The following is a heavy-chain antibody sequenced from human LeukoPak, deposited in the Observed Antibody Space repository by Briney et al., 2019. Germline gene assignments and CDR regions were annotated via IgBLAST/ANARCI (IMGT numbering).Heavy chain of an antibody. CDR2: INPNSGGT. D-gene: IGHD2-2*01. J-gene: IGHJ6*02. CDR1: GYTFTGYY. CDR3: ARGDQLLNSYYYYYGMDV. Sequence: ASVKVSCKASGYTFTGYYMHWVRQAPGQGLEWMGWINPNSGGTNYAQKFQGRVTMTRDTSISTAYMELSRLRSDDTAVYYCARGDQLLNSYYYYYGMDVWGQGTTVTVSS. V-gene: IGHV1-2*02.